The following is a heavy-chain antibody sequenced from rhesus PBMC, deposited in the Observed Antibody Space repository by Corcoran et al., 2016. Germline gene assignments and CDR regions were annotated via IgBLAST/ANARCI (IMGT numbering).Heavy chain of an antibody. Sequence: QVQLQESGPGLVKPSETLSLTCAVSGGSISDDYYWSWIRHPPGKGLEWIGYIYGSGGGTNYKPSLKNRVTISIDTSKNQFSLKLSSVTAADTAVYYCARPYSSWTDDAFDFWGQGLRVTVSS. V-gene: IGHV4-106*01. J-gene: IGHJ3*01. CDR2: IYGSGGGT. D-gene: IGHD6-13*01. CDR1: GGSISDDYY. CDR3: ARPYSSWTDDAFDF.